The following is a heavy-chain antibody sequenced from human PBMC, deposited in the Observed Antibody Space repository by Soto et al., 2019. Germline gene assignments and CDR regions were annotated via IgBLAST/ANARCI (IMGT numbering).Heavy chain of an antibody. J-gene: IGHJ5*02. Sequence: LSLTCAVYGGSFSGYYWSWIRQPPGKGLEWIGEINHSGSTNYNPSLKGRVTISVDTSKNQFSLKLSSVTAADTAVYYCARGSGYCSGGSCFTLLTYAPWWFDPWGQGTLVTVSS. CDR3: ARGSGYCSGGSCFTLLTYAPWWFDP. CDR2: INHSGST. D-gene: IGHD2-15*01. CDR1: GGSFSGYY. V-gene: IGHV4-34*01.